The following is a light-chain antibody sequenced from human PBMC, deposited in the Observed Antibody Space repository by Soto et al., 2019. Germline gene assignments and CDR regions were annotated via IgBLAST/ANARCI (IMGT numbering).Light chain of an antibody. CDR3: QQSYSTSWT. V-gene: IGKV1-39*01. J-gene: IGKJ1*01. Sequence: DIQMTQSPSSLSASVGDRVTITCRASQSISSYLNWYQQKPGKAPKLLIYAASSLQSGVPSRFSGSGSGTDFTLTISSLQPEHFATYYCQQSYSTSWTFGQGTKVDIK. CDR2: AAS. CDR1: QSISSY.